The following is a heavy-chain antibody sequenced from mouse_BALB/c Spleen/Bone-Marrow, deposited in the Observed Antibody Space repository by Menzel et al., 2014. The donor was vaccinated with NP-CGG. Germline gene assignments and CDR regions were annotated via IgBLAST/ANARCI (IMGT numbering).Heavy chain of an antibody. CDR2: IDPYSGGS. J-gene: IGHJ4*01. CDR1: GYTFTNYN. V-gene: IGHV1S135*01. CDR3: ARRVYYDYYAMDY. D-gene: IGHD1-1*01. Sequence: EVQLQESGPELVKPGASVKVSCKASGYTFTNYNMYWVKQSHGKSLEWIGYIDPYSGGSRYNQNFKGKATLTVDKSSSTAYMHLNSLTSEDSAVCYCARRVYYDYYAMDYWGQGTSVTVSS.